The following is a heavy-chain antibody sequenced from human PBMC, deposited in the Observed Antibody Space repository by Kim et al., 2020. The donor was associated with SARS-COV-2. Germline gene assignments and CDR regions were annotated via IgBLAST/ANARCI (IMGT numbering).Heavy chain of an antibody. D-gene: IGHD6-13*01. V-gene: IGHV4-34*01. J-gene: IGHJ6*02. CDR2: INHSGST. CDR1: GGSFSGYY. Sequence: SETLSLTCAVYGGSFSGYYWSWIRQPPGKGLEWIGEINHSGSTNYNPSLKSRVTISVDTSKNQFSLKLSSVTAADTAVYYCARGRDRRSSSWTRYYYYGMDVWGQGTTVTVSS. CDR3: ARGRDRRSSSWTRYYYYGMDV.